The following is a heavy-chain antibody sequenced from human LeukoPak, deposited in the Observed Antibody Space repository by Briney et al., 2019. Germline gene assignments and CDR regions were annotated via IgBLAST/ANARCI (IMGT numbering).Heavy chain of an antibody. V-gene: IGHV1-8*01. Sequence: ASVKVSCKASGYTFTSYDINWVRQAPGQGLEWMGWMNPNSGNTGYAQKFQGRVTMTRNTSISTAYMELCSLRSEDTAVYYCARGSSGYSYYYYYYYMDVWGKGTTVTVSS. CDR3: ARGSSGYSYYYYYYYMDV. J-gene: IGHJ6*03. CDR1: GYTFTSYD. CDR2: MNPNSGNT. D-gene: IGHD3-22*01.